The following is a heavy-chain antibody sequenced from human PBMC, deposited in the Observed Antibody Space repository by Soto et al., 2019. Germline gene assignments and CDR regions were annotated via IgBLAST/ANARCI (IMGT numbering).Heavy chain of an antibody. CDR1: GFSLSTSGVG. CDR2: IYWDDDK. Sequence: QVRLKESGPTLVKPTQTLTLTCTFSGFSLSTSGVGVGWIRQPPGKALEWLALIYWDDDKRYSPSLKSRLTLTEDTSKNQVVLTITNMDPVDTATYYCAHRRPSGSYYSPDDFDYWGQGTLVTVSS. J-gene: IGHJ4*02. CDR3: AHRRPSGSYYSPDDFDY. V-gene: IGHV2-5*02. D-gene: IGHD3-10*01.